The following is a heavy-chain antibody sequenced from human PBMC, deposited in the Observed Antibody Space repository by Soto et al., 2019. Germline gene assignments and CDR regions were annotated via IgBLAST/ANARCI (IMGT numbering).Heavy chain of an antibody. CDR2: IYYNGRS. D-gene: IGHD2-2*01. CDR3: GRRSPGRLLWDY. J-gene: IGHJ4*02. CDR1: GGSISDYP. V-gene: IGHV4-59*01. Sequence: QVQLQESGPGLVKPSETLSLTCTVSGGSISDYPWSWIRQPPGKGLEWIGYIYYNGRSNYNPYPKSRITMSVDMSMNQFALKVCSVASADPAVYYGGRRSPGRLLWDYWGQGTLFTVSS.